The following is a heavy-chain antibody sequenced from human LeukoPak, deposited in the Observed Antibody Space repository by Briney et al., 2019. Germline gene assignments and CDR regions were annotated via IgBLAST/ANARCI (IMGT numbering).Heavy chain of an antibody. CDR1: GFTFSSYA. Sequence: PGGSLRLSCAASGFTFSSYAMHWVRQAPGKGLEWVAVISYDGSNKYYADSVKGRFTISRDNSKNTLYLQMNSLRAEDTAVYYCAREGGEGYFDRCDYWGQGTLVTVSS. CDR3: AREGGEGYFDRCDY. CDR2: ISYDGSNK. V-gene: IGHV3-30*04. D-gene: IGHD3-9*01. J-gene: IGHJ4*02.